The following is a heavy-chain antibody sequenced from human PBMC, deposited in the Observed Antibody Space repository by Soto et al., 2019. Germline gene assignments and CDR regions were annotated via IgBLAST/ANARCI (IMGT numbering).Heavy chain of an antibody. CDR2: IWYDGSNK. CDR3: ARVAGVTFGRSYYYYYGMDV. J-gene: IGHJ6*02. D-gene: IGHD3-16*01. V-gene: IGHV3-33*01. CDR1: GFTFSSYG. Sequence: GGSLRLSCAASGFTFSSYGMHWVRQAPGKGLEWVAVIWYDGSNKYYADSVKGRFTISRDNSKNTLYLQMNSLRAEDTAVYYCARVAGVTFGRSYYYYYGMDVWGQGTTVTVSS.